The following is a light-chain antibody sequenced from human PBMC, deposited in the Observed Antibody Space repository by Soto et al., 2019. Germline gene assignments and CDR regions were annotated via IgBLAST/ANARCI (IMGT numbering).Light chain of an antibody. CDR3: QQRSNWLWT. CDR2: DAS. Sequence: EIVLTQSPATLSLSPGERDTLSCRASQSVSSYLAWYQQKPGQAPRLLIYDASNRATGIPARFSGSGSGTDFTLTISSLEPEDFAVYYCQQRSNWLWTFGQGTK. V-gene: IGKV3-11*01. CDR1: QSVSSY. J-gene: IGKJ1*01.